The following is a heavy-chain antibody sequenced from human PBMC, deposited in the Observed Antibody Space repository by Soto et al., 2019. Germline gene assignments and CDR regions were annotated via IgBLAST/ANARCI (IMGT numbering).Heavy chain of an antibody. CDR2: VSGSGITA. V-gene: IGHV3-23*01. CDR3: AKEARTGWWREFDY. Sequence: PGGSLRLSCVASGFTFNIYAMSWVRQAPGKGLEWVSAVSGSGITAYYADSVKGRFTISRDNSKDTLFLQMNNLRADDTAVYYCAKEARTGWWREFDYWGQGALVTVSS. J-gene: IGHJ4*02. D-gene: IGHD6-19*01. CDR1: GFTFNIYA.